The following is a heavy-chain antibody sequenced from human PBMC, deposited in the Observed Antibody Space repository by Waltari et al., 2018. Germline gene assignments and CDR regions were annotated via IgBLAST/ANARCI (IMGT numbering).Heavy chain of an antibody. Sequence: QVTLKEPGPVLMKPTQTLTLTCTFSGFSLSTSGMCVSWICQPPGKALEWLARIDWDDDKFYSTSLKTRLTISKDTSKNQVVLTMTNMDPVDTATYYCARGRNSGSYVDYFDYWGQGTLVTVSS. CDR3: ARGRNSGSYVDYFDY. V-gene: IGHV2-70*16. J-gene: IGHJ4*02. CDR1: GFSLSTSGMC. CDR2: IDWDDDK. D-gene: IGHD1-26*01.